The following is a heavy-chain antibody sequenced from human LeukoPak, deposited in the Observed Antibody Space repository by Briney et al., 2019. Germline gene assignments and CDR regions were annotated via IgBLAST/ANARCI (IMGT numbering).Heavy chain of an antibody. CDR3: ARGYDILTGSDL. Sequence: ASVKVSCKASGYTFTGYYMHWVRQAPGQGLEWMGWINPNSGGTNYAQTFQGRVTMTRDPSISTDYMEMSRLRSDATAVYYCARGYDILTGSDLWGRGTLVTVS. CDR1: GYTFTGYY. D-gene: IGHD3-9*01. CDR2: INPNSGGT. J-gene: IGHJ2*01. V-gene: IGHV1-2*02.